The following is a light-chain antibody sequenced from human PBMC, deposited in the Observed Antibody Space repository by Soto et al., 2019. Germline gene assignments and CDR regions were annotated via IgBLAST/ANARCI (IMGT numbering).Light chain of an antibody. CDR1: ISDVGIYNY. J-gene: IGLJ2*01. Sequence: QCALTQPASVSGSPGQSIAISCTGSISDVGIYNYVSWYQQHPGKVPKLIIYEVSNRPSGVSNRFSGSKSGNTASLTISGLQAEDEAYYYCSSYTTSTSFILFGGGTKVTVL. CDR2: EVS. CDR3: SSYTTSTSFIL. V-gene: IGLV2-14*01.